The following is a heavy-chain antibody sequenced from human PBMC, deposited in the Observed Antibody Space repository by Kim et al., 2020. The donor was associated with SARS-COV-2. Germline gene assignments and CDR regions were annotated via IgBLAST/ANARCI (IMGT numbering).Heavy chain of an antibody. V-gene: IGHV5-10-1*01. CDR1: GYSVTSYW. Sequence: GESLKISCKGSGYSVTSYWISWVRQMPGKGLEWMGRIDPSDSYTNYSPSFQGHITISADKSISTAYLQWSSRKASDTAMYYCARHFGGGKCSGGSCYSGLNWFDPWGQVTLVTVSS. CDR2: IDPSDSYT. D-gene: IGHD2-15*01. J-gene: IGHJ5*02. CDR3: ARHFGGGKCSGGSCYSGLNWFDP.